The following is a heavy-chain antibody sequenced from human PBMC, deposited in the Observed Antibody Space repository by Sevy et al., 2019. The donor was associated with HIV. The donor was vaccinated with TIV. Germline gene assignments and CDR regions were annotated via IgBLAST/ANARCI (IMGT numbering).Heavy chain of an antibody. D-gene: IGHD3-3*01. CDR3: ARAVAYDFWSGYYTPNDAFDI. CDR2: ISSSSSTI. Sequence: GGSLRLSCAASGFTFSSYSMNWVRQAPGKGLEWVSYISSSSSTIYYADSVKGRFTISRDNAKNSLYLQMNSLRDEDTAVYYCARAVAYDFWSGYYTPNDAFDIWGQGTMVTVSS. V-gene: IGHV3-48*02. J-gene: IGHJ3*02. CDR1: GFTFSSYS.